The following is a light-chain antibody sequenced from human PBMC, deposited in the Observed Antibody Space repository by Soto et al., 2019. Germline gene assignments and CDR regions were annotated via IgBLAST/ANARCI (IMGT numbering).Light chain of an antibody. Sequence: EIVLTPSQGTLSFSPLEIANLSCRASQSVRSRYLAWYQQKPGQAPSLLIYGASSRATGIPDRFSGSGSGTDFTLTISRLEPEDFAVYYCQQYSSSLNFGGGTKVDIK. CDR2: GAS. CDR3: QQYSSSLN. V-gene: IGKV3-20*01. CDR1: QSVRSRY. J-gene: IGKJ4*01.